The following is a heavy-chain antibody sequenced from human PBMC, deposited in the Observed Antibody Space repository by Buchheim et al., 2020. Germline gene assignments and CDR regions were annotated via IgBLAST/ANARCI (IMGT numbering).Heavy chain of an antibody. Sequence: EVQLVESGGGLVQPGGSLRLSCAASGFTFSSYWMSWVRQAPGKGLEWVANIKQDGSEKYYVDSVKGRFTISSDNAKNSLYLQMNSLRAEDTAVYYCASPGYSSGWYGGANYDYWGQGTL. CDR1: GFTFSSYW. CDR2: IKQDGSEK. J-gene: IGHJ4*02. V-gene: IGHV3-7*01. CDR3: ASPGYSSGWYGGANYDY. D-gene: IGHD6-19*01.